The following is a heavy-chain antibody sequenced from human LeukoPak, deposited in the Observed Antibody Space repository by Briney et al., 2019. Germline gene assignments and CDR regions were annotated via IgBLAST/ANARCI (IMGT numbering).Heavy chain of an antibody. J-gene: IGHJ4*02. V-gene: IGHV3-74*01. CDR3: ARDCGSSGCDY. Sequence: GGSLRLACAASGFTFSSYWMHWVRQGPGKGLVWVARINSDGSDTTNADSEKGRFTISRDNAKDTVYLQMNSLRVEDTAVYYCARDCGSSGCDYWGQGTLVTVSS. D-gene: IGHD6-19*01. CDR1: GFTFSSYW. CDR2: INSDGSDT.